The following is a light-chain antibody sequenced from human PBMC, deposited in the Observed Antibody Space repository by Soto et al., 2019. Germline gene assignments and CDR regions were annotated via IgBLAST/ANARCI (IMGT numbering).Light chain of an antibody. J-gene: IGLJ2*01. CDR1: SSNIGNNY. Sequence: QSVLTQPPSASGTPGQRVTISCSGSSSNIGNNYVHWYQQLPGTAPKLLIYRNNQRPSGVPDRVSGSKSGTSASLAISGLRSEDEAAYYCAAGDDSLGGVVFGGGTKL. V-gene: IGLV1-47*01. CDR3: AAGDDSLGGVV. CDR2: RNN.